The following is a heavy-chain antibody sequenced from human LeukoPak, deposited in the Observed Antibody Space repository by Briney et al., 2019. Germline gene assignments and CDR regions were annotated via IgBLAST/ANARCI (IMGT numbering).Heavy chain of an antibody. CDR2: ISSSGSTI. CDR3: ARDNCRGGSCNNP. V-gene: IGHV3-11*01. J-gene: IGHJ5*02. Sequence: GGSLRLSCAASGCTFSDYYMSWIRQAPGKGLEWVSYISSSGSTIYNAASVTGRFTTYRDNAKNSLCLQMNTLRAEDTAVYYCARDNCRGGSCNNPWGQGTLVTVSS. CDR1: GCTFSDYY. D-gene: IGHD2-15*01.